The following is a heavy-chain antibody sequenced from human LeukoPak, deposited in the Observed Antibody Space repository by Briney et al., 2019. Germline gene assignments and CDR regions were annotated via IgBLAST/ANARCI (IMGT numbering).Heavy chain of an antibody. D-gene: IGHD2-21*01. CDR3: ARGGVVNGKYYFDY. Sequence: GGSLRLSCAASGFTFSTYNMNWVRQAPGKGLEWVSSISGGGGHIYYADSVKGRFTISRDNARNSLYLQVSSLRAEDTALYYCARGGVVNGKYYFDYWGQGTLVTVSS. CDR2: ISGGGGHI. V-gene: IGHV3-21*01. J-gene: IGHJ4*02. CDR1: GFTFSTYN.